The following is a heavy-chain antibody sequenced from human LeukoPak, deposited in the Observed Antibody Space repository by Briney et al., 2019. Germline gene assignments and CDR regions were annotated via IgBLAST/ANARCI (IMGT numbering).Heavy chain of an antibody. CDR3: ARGYYYDSSALHYFDY. CDR1: GFSLSTSGMC. D-gene: IGHD3-22*01. J-gene: IGHJ4*02. Sequence: SGPTLVNPPQTLTLTCTFSGFSLSTSGMCVSWIRQPPGKALEWLARIDWDDDKYYSTSLKTRLTISKDTSKNQVVLTMTNMDPVDTATYYCARGYYYDSSALHYFDYWGQGTLVTVSS. CDR2: IDWDDDK. V-gene: IGHV2-70*11.